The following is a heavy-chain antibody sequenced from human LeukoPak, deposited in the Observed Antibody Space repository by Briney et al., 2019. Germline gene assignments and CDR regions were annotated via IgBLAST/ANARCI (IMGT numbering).Heavy chain of an antibody. CDR3: ARVFSAASSPFDY. CDR2: ISSSSSYI. J-gene: IGHJ4*02. Sequence: GGSLRLSCAASGFTFSSYSMNWVRQAPGKGLEWVSSISSSSSYIYYAGSVKGRFTISRDNAKNSLYLQMNSLRAEDTAVYYCARVFSAASSPFDYWGQGTLVTVSS. D-gene: IGHD6-6*01. CDR1: GFTFSSYS. V-gene: IGHV3-21*01.